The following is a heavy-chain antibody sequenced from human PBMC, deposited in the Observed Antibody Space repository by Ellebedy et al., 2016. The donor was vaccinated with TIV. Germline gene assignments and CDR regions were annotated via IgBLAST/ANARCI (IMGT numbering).Heavy chain of an antibody. CDR1: GYSFTSYW. CDR3: ASLDVAAAGDYGMDV. Sequence: GESLKISCKGSGYSFTSYWISWVRQMPGKGLEWMGRIDPSDSYTNYSPSFQGHVTISADKSISTAYLQWSSLKASDTAMYYCASLDVAAAGDYGMDVWGQGTTVTVSS. D-gene: IGHD6-13*01. V-gene: IGHV5-10-1*01. CDR2: IDPSDSYT. J-gene: IGHJ6*02.